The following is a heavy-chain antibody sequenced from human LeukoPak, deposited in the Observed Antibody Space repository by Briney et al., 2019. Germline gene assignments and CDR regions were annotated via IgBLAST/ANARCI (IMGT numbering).Heavy chain of an antibody. CDR1: GDSVCSRTCY. CDR3: TRNTGSYGYF. Sequence: SETLSLNCTVSGDSVCSRTCYWGWIRQPPGKGLEWIGGINYSGTTYYNPSLKSRVTISVDTSKNQFSLKLSSVTAADTGVYHYTRNTGSYGYFWGQGTLVTVSS. CDR2: INYSGTT. D-gene: IGHD1-26*01. V-gene: IGHV4-39*01. J-gene: IGHJ4*02.